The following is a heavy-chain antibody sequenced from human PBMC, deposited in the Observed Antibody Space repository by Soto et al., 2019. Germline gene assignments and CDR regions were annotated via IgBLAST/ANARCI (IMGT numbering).Heavy chain of an antibody. CDR2: VSPYNANT. V-gene: IGHV1-18*04. CDR1: GYTFTKYG. Sequence: GASVKVSCKTSGYTFTKYGISWVRQAPGQGLEWIGWVSPYNANTNHAQNFQGRVTMTTDTSTSAAYMELSSLRSDDTAVYYCARDPIEPVGVPAAANWFDPWGQGTLVTVSS. D-gene: IGHD2-2*01. CDR3: ARDPIEPVGVPAAANWFDP. J-gene: IGHJ5*02.